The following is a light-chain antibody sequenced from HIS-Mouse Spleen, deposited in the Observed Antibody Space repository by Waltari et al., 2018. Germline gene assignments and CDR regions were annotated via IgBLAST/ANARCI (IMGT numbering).Light chain of an antibody. CDR3: SSYTSSSTLVV. J-gene: IGLJ2*01. CDR2: EVS. CDR1: SSYVGGYNY. V-gene: IGLV2-14*01. Sequence: QSALTQPASVSVSPGQSITISCTGTSSYVGGYNYVSWYQQHPGKAPKLMIYEVSNRPSGVSNRFSGSKSGNTASLTISGLQAEDEADYYCSSYTSSSTLVVFGGGTKLTVL.